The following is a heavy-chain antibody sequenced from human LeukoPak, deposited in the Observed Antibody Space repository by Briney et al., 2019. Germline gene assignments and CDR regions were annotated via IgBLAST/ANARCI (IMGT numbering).Heavy chain of an antibody. CDR2: INPSGGST. D-gene: IGHD1-26*01. Sequence: ASVTVSCKASGYTFTSYYMHWVRQAPEQGLEWMGIINPSGGSTTYAQKFQGRVTMTRDTSASTVYMELSSLRSEDTAVCYCARCPGGARSPLEAFDIWGQGTMVTVSS. V-gene: IGHV1-46*01. CDR3: ARCPGGARSPLEAFDI. J-gene: IGHJ3*02. CDR1: GYTFTSYY.